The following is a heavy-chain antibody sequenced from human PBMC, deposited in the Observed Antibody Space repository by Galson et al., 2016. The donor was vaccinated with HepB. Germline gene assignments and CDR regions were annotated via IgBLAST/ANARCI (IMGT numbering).Heavy chain of an antibody. V-gene: IGHV4-39*01. CDR2: LYYGGST. Sequence: PPGRGLEWIGSLYYGGSTNYNPSLETRVTISVDTSKNHLSLSLSSVTAADTAVYYCATGIVVAGKMYYYYMDVWGKGTSVTVSS. CDR3: ATGIVVAGKMYYYYMDV. D-gene: IGHD6-19*01. J-gene: IGHJ6*03.